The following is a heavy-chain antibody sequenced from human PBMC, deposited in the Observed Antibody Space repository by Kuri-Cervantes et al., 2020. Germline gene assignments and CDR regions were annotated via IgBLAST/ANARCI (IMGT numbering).Heavy chain of an antibody. D-gene: IGHD3-16*01. J-gene: IGHJ6*03. V-gene: IGHV3-7*01. CDR2: IKQDGSEK. Sequence: GESLKISCAASGFTFSSYWMSWVRQAPGKGLEWVANIKQDGSEKYYVDSVKGRFTISRDNAKNSLYLQMNSLRAEDTAVYYCARDGAPIYYYYMDVWGKGTTVTV. CDR3: ARDGAPIYYYYMDV. CDR1: GFTFSSYW.